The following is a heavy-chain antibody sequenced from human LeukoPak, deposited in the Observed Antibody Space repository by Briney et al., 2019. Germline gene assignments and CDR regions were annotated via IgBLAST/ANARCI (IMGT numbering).Heavy chain of an antibody. Sequence: SETLSLTCTVSGYSISSGYYWGWIRQPPGKGLEWIGSIHHNGSNYYNPSLKSRVTISVDTSKNQFSLRLSSVTAADTAVYYCATGDYGDSNLDYWGQGTLVTVSS. J-gene: IGHJ4*02. CDR3: ATGDYGDSNLDY. CDR1: GYSISSGYY. CDR2: IHHNGSN. D-gene: IGHD4-17*01. V-gene: IGHV4-38-2*02.